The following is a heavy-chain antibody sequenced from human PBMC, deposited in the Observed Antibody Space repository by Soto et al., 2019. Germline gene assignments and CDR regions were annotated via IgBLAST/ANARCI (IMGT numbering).Heavy chain of an antibody. J-gene: IGHJ4*02. CDR3: ARGDYGTGGYPFPYFDY. Sequence: QEHLVQSGAEVKRPGASLKVSCKASGYSFTGYYIHWVRQAPGQGLEWMGWINPDSGATNYAQNFQGRVTLTSDTSISTASMDLTSLTSDDTAVYYCARGDYGTGGYPFPYFDYWAQGTLVIVSS. CDR1: GYSFTGYY. CDR2: INPDSGAT. V-gene: IGHV1-2*02. D-gene: IGHD2-8*02.